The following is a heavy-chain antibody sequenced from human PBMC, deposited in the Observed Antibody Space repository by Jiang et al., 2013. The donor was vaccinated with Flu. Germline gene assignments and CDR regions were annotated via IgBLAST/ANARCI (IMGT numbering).Heavy chain of an antibody. CDR3: AAAPHYQLEGHQFYHYYYMDV. CDR1: GFTFANSA. D-gene: IGHD2-2*01. V-gene: IGHV1-58*01. CDR2: IVVGSANT. Sequence: SGFTFANSAVQWVRQARGQRLEWIGWIVVGSANTNYAQKFQERVTITRDMSTATAFMELSSLRSEDTAVYYCAAAPHYQLEGHQFYHYYYMDVWGKGTTVTVSS. J-gene: IGHJ6*03.